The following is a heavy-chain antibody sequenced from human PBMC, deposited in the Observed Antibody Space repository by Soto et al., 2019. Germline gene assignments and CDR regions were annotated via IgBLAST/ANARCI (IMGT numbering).Heavy chain of an antibody. D-gene: IGHD6-19*01. V-gene: IGHV1-69*13. CDR3: ARDWDSSAAFDP. CDR1: GGTFSSYA. CDR2: IIPIFGTA. J-gene: IGHJ5*02. Sequence: SVKVSCKASGGTFSSYAISWVRQAPGQGLEWMGGIIPIFGTANYAQKFQGRVTITADESTSTAYMELSSLRSEDTAVYYCARDWDSSAAFDPWGQGTLVTVSS.